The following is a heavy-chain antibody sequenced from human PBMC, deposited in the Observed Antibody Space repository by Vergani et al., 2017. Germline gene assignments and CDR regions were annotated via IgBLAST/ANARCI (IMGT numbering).Heavy chain of an antibody. Sequence: QVQLQESGPGLVKPSQTLSLTCTVSGGSISSGDYYWRWIRQPPGKGLEWIGYIYYSGSTYYNPSLKSRVTISVDTSKNQFSLKLSSVTAADTAVYYCASGYYYDSSGYYFSYYYYYGMDVWGQGTTVTVSS. CDR2: IYYSGST. CDR3: ASGYYYDSSGYYFSYYYYYGMDV. V-gene: IGHV4-30-4*01. D-gene: IGHD3-22*01. CDR1: GGSISSGDYY. J-gene: IGHJ6*02.